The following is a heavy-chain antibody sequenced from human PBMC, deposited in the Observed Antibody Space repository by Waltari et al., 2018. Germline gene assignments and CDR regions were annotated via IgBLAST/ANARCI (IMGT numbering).Heavy chain of an antibody. V-gene: IGHV3-30*01. D-gene: IGHD3-22*01. CDR3: ARDLYYDSNLGETFDI. CDR2: ISYDGNNK. CDR1: GFPFRPFA. J-gene: IGHJ3*02. Sequence: QVQLVESGGGVVQPGRSLRLSCSDSGFPFRPFAIPWVRQAPGKGLEWVTVISYDGNNKYNADSVKGRFTISRDNSKNTLYLQMNSLRAEDTAVYYCARDLYYDSNLGETFDIWGQGTMVTVSS.